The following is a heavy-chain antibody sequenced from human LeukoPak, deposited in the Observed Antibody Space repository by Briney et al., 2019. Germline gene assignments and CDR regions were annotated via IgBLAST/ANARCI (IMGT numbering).Heavy chain of an antibody. Sequence: SETLSLTCTVSGGSISSYYWTWLRQPPGKGLEWIGYIYYSGSTNYNPSLKSRVTISVDTSKNQFSLKLTSVTAADTAVYYCARGVNSGYFDYCGQGTLVTVSS. J-gene: IGHJ4*02. CDR2: IYYSGST. D-gene: IGHD1-26*01. CDR3: ARGVNSGYFDY. CDR1: GGSISSYY. V-gene: IGHV4-59*01.